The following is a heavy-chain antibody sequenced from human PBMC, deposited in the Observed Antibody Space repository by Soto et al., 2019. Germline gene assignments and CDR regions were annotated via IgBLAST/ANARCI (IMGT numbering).Heavy chain of an antibody. CDR1: GYTFSCFD. D-gene: IGHD3-16*01. CDR3: ARGKPFNYAGFDV. J-gene: IGHJ6*02. V-gene: IGHV1-8*01. Sequence: XSVKVSCKASGYTFSCFDSNWLRQAAGQGPEWMGWMNAKSGDTFSAQRLQGKFNMTWDTSLSTAYMEVGSLTSDDAAIYYCARGKPFNYAGFDVWGQGTTVTVSS. CDR2: MNAKSGDT.